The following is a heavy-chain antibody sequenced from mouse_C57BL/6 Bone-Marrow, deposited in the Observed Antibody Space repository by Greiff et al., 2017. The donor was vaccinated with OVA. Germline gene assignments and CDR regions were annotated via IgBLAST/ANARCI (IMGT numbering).Heavy chain of an antibody. CDR2: IYPGNSDT. D-gene: IGHD2-5*01. Sequence: EVQLQQSGTVLARPGASVKMSCKTSGYPFTSYWMHWVKQRPGQGLEWIGAIYPGNSDTSYNQKFKGKAKLTAVTSASTAYMELSSLTNEDSAVYYCTRERYSNFYYFDYWGQGTTLTVSS. V-gene: IGHV1-5*01. CDR1: GYPFTSYW. CDR3: TRERYSNFYYFDY. J-gene: IGHJ2*01.